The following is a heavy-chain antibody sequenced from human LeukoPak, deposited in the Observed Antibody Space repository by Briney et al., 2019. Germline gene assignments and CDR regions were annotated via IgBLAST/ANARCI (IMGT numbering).Heavy chain of an antibody. CDR3: ATDRRWAFDC. D-gene: IGHD3-16*01. Sequence: GGSLRLSCAASGFTLSSYSMNWVRQAPGKGLEWVSYITGSSSTISYADSVKGRFTISRDNARNSLYLQMNSLRAEDTAVYYCATDRRWAFDCWGQGTLVTVSS. CDR1: GFTLSSYS. CDR2: ITGSSSTI. V-gene: IGHV3-48*01. J-gene: IGHJ4*02.